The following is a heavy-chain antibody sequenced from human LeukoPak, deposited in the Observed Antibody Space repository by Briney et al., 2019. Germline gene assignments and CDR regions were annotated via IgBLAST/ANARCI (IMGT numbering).Heavy chain of an antibody. CDR3: ARDNSSYDYVWGSYTPARTPGGLDY. CDR1: GFTFSSYW. V-gene: IGHV3-74*01. D-gene: IGHD3-16*01. Sequence: TGGSLRLSCAASGFTFSSYWMHWVRQAPGKALVWVSRINSDGSSTSYADSVKGRFTISRDNAKNTLYLQMNSLRAEDTAVYYCARDNSSYDYVWGSYTPARTPGGLDYWGQGTLVTVSS. J-gene: IGHJ4*02. CDR2: INSDGSST.